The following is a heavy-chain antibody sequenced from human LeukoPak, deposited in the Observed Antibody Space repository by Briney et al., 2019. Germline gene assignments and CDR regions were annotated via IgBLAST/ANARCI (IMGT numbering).Heavy chain of an antibody. V-gene: IGHV4-39*07. J-gene: IGHJ4*02. CDR3: ARYIEYSSGEGY. Sequence: SETLSLTCTVSGGSISSSSYYWGWIRQPPGKGLEWIGSIYYSGSTYYNPSLKSRVTISVDTSKNQFSLKLSSVPAADTAVYYCARYIEYSSGEGYWGQGTLVTVSS. D-gene: IGHD6-25*01. CDR1: GGSISSSSYY. CDR2: IYYSGST.